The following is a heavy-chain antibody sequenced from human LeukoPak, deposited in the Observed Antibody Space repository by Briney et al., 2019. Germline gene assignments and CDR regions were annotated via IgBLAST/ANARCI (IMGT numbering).Heavy chain of an antibody. D-gene: IGHD6-19*01. J-gene: IGHJ4*02. Sequence: GGSLRLSYAASGFTFRSYALHWVRQAPGKGLEWVAVISYDGSNKYYAESVKGRFTISRDNSKNTLYLQMNSLRAEDTAVYYCASLQIAVAGTFDYWGQGTLVTVSS. CDR3: ASLQIAVAGTFDY. CDR2: ISYDGSNK. V-gene: IGHV3-30-3*01. CDR1: GFTFRSYA.